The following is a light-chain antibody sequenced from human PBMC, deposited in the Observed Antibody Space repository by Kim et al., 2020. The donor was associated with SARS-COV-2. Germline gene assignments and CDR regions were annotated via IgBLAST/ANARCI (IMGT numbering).Light chain of an antibody. CDR3: QAWDNSIWV. CDR1: KLGERN. J-gene: IGLJ3*02. Sequence: SGIQGKKASITGAGDKLGERNVFWYQKRPGQSPVLLIYQDSKRPAGSPNRFSGSKAGSTATLTIIGTQAMDEGDYYCQAWDNSIWVFGGGTQRTV. V-gene: IGLV3-1*01. CDR2: QDS.